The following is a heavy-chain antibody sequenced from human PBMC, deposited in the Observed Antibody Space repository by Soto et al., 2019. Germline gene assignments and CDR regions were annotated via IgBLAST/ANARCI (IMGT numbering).Heavy chain of an antibody. CDR2: ISAYGGST. CDR3: ARGRGGYTYEYFDL. J-gene: IGHJ2*01. CDR1: GFTFSSFA. V-gene: IGHV3-23*01. Sequence: GGSLRLSCAASGFTFSSFAMTWVRQAPGKGLEWVSAISAYGGSTYYADSVQGRFTISRDNSKNTLSLQMNSLRADDAAVYYCARGRGGYTYEYFDLWGRGTLVTVSS. D-gene: IGHD5-18*01.